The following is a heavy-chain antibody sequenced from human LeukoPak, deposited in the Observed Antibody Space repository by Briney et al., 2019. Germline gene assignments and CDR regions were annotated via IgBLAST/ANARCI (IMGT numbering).Heavy chain of an antibody. Sequence: PGGSLRLSCAASGFTFSNYAISWVRQAPGKGLEWVAFIRYDGSNKYYADSVKGRFTISRDNSKNTLYLQMNSLRAEDTAVYYCARDGGPWMATTHLDYWGQGTLVTVSS. CDR1: GFTFSNYA. V-gene: IGHV3-30*02. J-gene: IGHJ4*02. CDR3: ARDGGPWMATTHLDY. D-gene: IGHD5-12*01. CDR2: IRYDGSNK.